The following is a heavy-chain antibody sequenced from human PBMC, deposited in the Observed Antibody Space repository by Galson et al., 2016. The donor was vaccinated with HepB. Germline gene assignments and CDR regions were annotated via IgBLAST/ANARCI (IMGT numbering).Heavy chain of an antibody. CDR1: GYDFFKHW. CDR2: IYPGDSDG. V-gene: IGHV5-51*01. Sequence: QSGAEVKKPGESLRVACQASGYDFFKHWIGWVRQMPGKGLEWMGIIYPGDSDGRYGPSFQGHVLFSVDKANNTAHLEWTSLRASDSGMYYCARLASYHDPVTGYDLGTADLDTWGQGTLVTVSS. D-gene: IGHD3-3*01. CDR3: ARLASYHDPVTGYDLGTADLDT. J-gene: IGHJ4*02.